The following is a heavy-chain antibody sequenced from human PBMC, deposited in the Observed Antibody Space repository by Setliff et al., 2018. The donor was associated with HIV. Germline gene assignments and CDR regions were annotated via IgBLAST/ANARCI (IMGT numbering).Heavy chain of an antibody. CDR2: SIPILGIG. Sequence: SVKVSCKASGGTFSSYTINWVRQAPGQGLEWMGRSIPILGIGNDEQAQKFKGRVTFTADKSTSTVYMELSSLRSEDTAFYYCARCGAGEWHLYMDVWGKGTAVTVSS. CDR3: ARCGAGEWHLYMDV. J-gene: IGHJ6*03. CDR1: GGTFSSYT. D-gene: IGHD3-16*01. V-gene: IGHV1-69*02.